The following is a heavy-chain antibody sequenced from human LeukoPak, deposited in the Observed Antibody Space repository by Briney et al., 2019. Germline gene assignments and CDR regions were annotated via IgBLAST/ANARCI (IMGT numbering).Heavy chain of an antibody. CDR1: GYTFTSYS. CDR3: ARGLGGSGSYFLTFDY. J-gene: IGHJ4*02. D-gene: IGHD1-26*01. Sequence: GASVKVSCKASGYTFTSYSINWVRQAPGQGLGWMGWISAYNGNTKYAQKVQGRGTMTTDPSTSTAYMELRSLRSDDTAVYYCARGLGGSGSYFLTFDYWGQGPLVTVSS. V-gene: IGHV1-18*01. CDR2: ISAYNGNT.